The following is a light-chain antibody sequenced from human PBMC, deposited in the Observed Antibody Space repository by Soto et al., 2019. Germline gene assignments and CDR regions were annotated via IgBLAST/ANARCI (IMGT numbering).Light chain of an antibody. CDR2: GAS. Sequence: EVVLTQSPGTLSLSPGERPTLSCRASQNVYINSLAWYQQKPGQTPRLLIYGASTRAAAIPDRFSGSGSGADFALSIDGLEPEDFAIYYCQQYGDSPLTFGPGTKVDIK. CDR3: QQYGDSPLT. CDR1: QNVYINS. J-gene: IGKJ3*01. V-gene: IGKV3-20*01.